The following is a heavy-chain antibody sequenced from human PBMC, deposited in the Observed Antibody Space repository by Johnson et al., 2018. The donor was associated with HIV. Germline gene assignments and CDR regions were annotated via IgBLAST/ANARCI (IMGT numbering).Heavy chain of an antibody. CDR1: GFTFSSYW. CDR2: IKQDGSEK. J-gene: IGHJ3*02. Sequence: VQLVESGGGLVQPGGSLRLSCAASGFTFSSYWMSWVRQAPGKGLEWVANIKQDGSEKYYVDSVKGRFTISRDNAKNSLYLQMNSLRAEDTTVYYCAKDLGEEDGTTHDAFDIWGQGTMVTVSS. V-gene: IGHV3-7*01. CDR3: AKDLGEEDGTTHDAFDI. D-gene: IGHD1-1*01.